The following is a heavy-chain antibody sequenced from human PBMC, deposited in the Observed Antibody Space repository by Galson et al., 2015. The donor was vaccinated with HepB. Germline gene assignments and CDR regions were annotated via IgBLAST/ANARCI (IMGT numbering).Heavy chain of an antibody. V-gene: IGHV3-33*08. CDR1: GFTFSSYA. CDR2: IWYDGSNK. D-gene: IGHD6-6*01. Sequence: SLRLSCAASGFTFSSYAMHWVRQAPGKGLEWVAVIWYDGSNKYYADSVKGRFTISRDNSKNTLYLQMNSLRAEDTAVYYCARDLYTEQLVPTPLDYWGQGTLVTVSS. J-gene: IGHJ4*02. CDR3: ARDLYTEQLVPTPLDY.